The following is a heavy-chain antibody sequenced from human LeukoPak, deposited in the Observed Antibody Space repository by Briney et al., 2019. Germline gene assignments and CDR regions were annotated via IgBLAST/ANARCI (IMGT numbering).Heavy chain of an antibody. V-gene: IGHV1-46*01. Sequence: ASVKVSCKASGYTFTSYYMHWLRQAPGQGLEWMGIINPSGGSTSYAQKFQGRVTMTRDTSTTTVYMELSSLRAEDTAVYYCASASSWSTSRWFDPWGQGTLVTVSS. CDR1: GYTFTSYY. CDR2: INPSGGST. CDR3: ASASSWSTSRWFDP. J-gene: IGHJ5*02. D-gene: IGHD6-13*01.